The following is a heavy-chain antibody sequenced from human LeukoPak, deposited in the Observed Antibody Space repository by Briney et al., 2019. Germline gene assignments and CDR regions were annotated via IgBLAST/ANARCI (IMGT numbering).Heavy chain of an antibody. D-gene: IGHD3-22*01. CDR3: ARDQHIWDSSPFDAFDI. Sequence: ASVKVSCKASGYTFTDYYMHWVRQAPGQGLEWMGWINPNSGGTNYAQKFQGRVTITRDTSISTAYMELSRLRSDDTAVYYCARDQHIWDSSPFDAFDIWGQGTMVTVSS. CDR2: INPNSGGT. V-gene: IGHV1-2*02. CDR1: GYTFTDYY. J-gene: IGHJ3*02.